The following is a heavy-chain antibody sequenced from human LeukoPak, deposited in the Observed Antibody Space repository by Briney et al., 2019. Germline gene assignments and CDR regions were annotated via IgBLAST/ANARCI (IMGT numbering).Heavy chain of an antibody. J-gene: IGHJ4*02. CDR1: GGSFSGYY. D-gene: IGHD3-10*01. CDR2: INHSGST. V-gene: IGHV4-34*01. CDR3: ARESRRSYCNEY. Sequence: SETLSLTCAVYGGSFSGYYWSWIRQPPGKGLEWIGEINHSGSTNYNPSLNSRVTMSVDTSKNQFSLKLSSVTAADTAVYYCARESRRSYCNEYWGQGTLVTVSS.